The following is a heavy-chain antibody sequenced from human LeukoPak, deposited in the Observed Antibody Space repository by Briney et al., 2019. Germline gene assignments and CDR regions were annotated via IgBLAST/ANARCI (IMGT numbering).Heavy chain of an antibody. V-gene: IGHV4-39*07. D-gene: IGHD5-18*01. CDR1: GGSISSSSYY. J-gene: IGHJ5*02. Sequence: SETLSLTCTVSGGSISSSSYYWGWIRQPPGKGLEWIGSIYYSGSTYYNPSLKSRVTISVDTSKNQFSLKLSSVTAADTAVYYCASNVDTAMVSHKNWFDPWGQGTLVTVSS. CDR3: ASNVDTAMVSHKNWFDP. CDR2: IYYSGST.